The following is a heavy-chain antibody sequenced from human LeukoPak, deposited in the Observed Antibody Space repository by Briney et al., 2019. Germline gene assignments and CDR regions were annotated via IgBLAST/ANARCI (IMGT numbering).Heavy chain of an antibody. V-gene: IGHV5-51*01. CDR1: GYPFTKYW. Sequence: GESLKISCQGSGYPFTKYWIAWVRQLPGKGLEWMGIIYPGDSDIRYSPSFQGQVTISADKSISTAYLQWSSLKASDTAMYYCARHFGYSGYDGDYWGQGTLVTVSS. CDR3: ARHFGYSGYDGDY. J-gene: IGHJ4*02. CDR2: IYPGDSDI. D-gene: IGHD5-12*01.